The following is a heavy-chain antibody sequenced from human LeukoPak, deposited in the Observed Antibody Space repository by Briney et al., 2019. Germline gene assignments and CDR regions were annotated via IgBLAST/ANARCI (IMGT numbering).Heavy chain of an antibody. CDR3: ARFRAVLTGYYNRGRYFDY. V-gene: IGHV4-34*01. D-gene: IGHD3-9*01. Sequence: PSETLSLTCAVYGGSFSGYLWTWIRQSPGKGLEWIGEITSGGNRNDNPSLKSRVAISVDTSKNQFSLKLSSVTAADTAVYYCARFRAVLTGYYNRGRYFDYWGQGTLVTVSS. CDR2: ITSGGNR. CDR1: GGSFSGYL. J-gene: IGHJ4*02.